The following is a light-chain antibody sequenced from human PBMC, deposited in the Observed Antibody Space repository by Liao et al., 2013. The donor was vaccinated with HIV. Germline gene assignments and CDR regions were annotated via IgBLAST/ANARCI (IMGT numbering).Light chain of an antibody. J-gene: IGLJ2*01. V-gene: IGLV3-1*01. Sequence: SDELTQPSSVSVSPGQTASITCSGDKLGDEYASWYQQKPGQSPVLVIYQDTRRPSGIPERFSGSSSGNTGTLTISGTQPMDEGDYYCQVWDRGPALFGGGTKLTVL. CDR2: QDT. CDR3: QVWDRGPAL. CDR1: KLGDEY.